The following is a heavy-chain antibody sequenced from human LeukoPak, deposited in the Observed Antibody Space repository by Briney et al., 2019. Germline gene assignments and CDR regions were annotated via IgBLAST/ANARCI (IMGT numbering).Heavy chain of an antibody. J-gene: IGHJ3*02. CDR3: ARDPSPGDQNAFDI. D-gene: IGHD7-27*01. V-gene: IGHV4-31*03. CDR2: IYYSGST. Sequence: PSETLSLTCTVSGGSISSGGYYWRWIRQHPGKGLEWIGYIYYSGSTYYNPSLKSRVTISVDTSKNQFSLKLSSVTAADTAVYYCARDPSPGDQNAFDIWGQGTMVTVSS. CDR1: GGSISSGGYY.